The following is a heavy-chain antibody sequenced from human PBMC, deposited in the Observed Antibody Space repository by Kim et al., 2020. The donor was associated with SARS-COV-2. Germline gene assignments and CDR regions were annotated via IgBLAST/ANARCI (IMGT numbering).Heavy chain of an antibody. D-gene: IGHD6-13*01. J-gene: IGHJ4*02. Sequence: ASVKVSCKASGYTFTSYGISWVRQAPGQGLEWMGWISAYNGNTNYAQKLQGRVTMTTDTSTSTAYMELRSLRSDDTAVYYCAGGDDSSSWYSIDYWGQGTLVTVSS. CDR2: ISAYNGNT. CDR1: GYTFTSYG. CDR3: AGGDDSSSWYSIDY. V-gene: IGHV1-18*04.